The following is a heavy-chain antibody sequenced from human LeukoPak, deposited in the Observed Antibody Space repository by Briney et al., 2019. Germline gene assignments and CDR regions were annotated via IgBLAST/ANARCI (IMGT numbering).Heavy chain of an antibody. D-gene: IGHD3-9*01. CDR1: GFTFSRYS. CDR2: ISSSGGST. CDR3: VKSAGFDWLSPLDAFDI. Sequence: EGSLTLSCSASGFTFSRYSMHWVRQAPGKGLEYVSAISSSGGSTYYADSVKGRFTIYRDNSKDTLYLQMSSLRAEDTTVYYCVKSAGFDWLSPLDAFDIWGQGTMVTVSS. J-gene: IGHJ3*02. V-gene: IGHV3-64D*06.